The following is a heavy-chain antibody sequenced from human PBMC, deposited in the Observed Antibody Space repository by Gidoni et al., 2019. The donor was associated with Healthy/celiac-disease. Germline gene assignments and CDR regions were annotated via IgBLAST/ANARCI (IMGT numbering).Heavy chain of an antibody. CDR1: GCTFDDYA. CDR2: ISWNSGSI. CDR3: AREGGSGSFDY. J-gene: IGHJ4*02. D-gene: IGHD3-10*01. V-gene: IGHV3-9*01. Sequence: EVQLVESGGGLGQPGRSLRLSCAASGCTFDDYAMHWVRQAPGKGLEWVSGISWNSGSIGYADSVKGRFTISRDNAKNSLYLQMNSLRAEDTALYYCAREGGSGSFDYWGQGTLVTVSS.